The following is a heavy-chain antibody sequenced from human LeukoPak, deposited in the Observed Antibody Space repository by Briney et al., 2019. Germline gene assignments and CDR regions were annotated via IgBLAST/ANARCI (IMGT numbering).Heavy chain of an antibody. V-gene: IGHV3-48*03. D-gene: IGHD3-10*01. Sequence: HTGGSLRLSCAASGLTFSIYEMNWVRQAPGKGLEWVSYISSSGDMIYYADSVKGRFTISRDNSKNTLYLQMGSLRAEDMAVYYCARDPTKVRGVVANTWFDPWGQGTLVTVSS. J-gene: IGHJ5*02. CDR3: ARDPTKVRGVVANTWFDP. CDR1: GLTFSIYE. CDR2: ISSSGDMI.